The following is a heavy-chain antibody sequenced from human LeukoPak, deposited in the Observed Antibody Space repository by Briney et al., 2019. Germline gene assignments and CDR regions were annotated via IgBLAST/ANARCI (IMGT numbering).Heavy chain of an antibody. CDR2: INEIGSI. J-gene: IGHJ4*02. CDR1: GGSFGGYY. V-gene: IGHV4-34*01. D-gene: IGHD1-7*01. Sequence: SETLSLPCTVFGGSFGGYYWTGIREPPGEGVEWIGEINEIGSIFYNPPLKSRVTISGDSSRHQFSVKQSPVTAADTAVYYCATKLELRYWGQGTLVTVSS. CDR3: ATKLELRY.